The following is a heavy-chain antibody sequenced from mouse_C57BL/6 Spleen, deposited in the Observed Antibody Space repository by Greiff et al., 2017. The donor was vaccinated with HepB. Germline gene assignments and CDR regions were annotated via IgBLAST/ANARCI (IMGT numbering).Heavy chain of an antibody. CDR2: ISDGGSYT. Sequence: EVQVVESGGGLVKPGGSLKLSCAASGFTFSSYAMSWVRQTPEKRLEWVATISDGGSYTYHPDNVKGRFTISRDNAKNNLYLQMSHLKSEDTAMYYCARDNPITTVVEGDYFDYWGQGTTLTVSS. V-gene: IGHV5-4*01. CDR3: ARDNPITTVVEGDYFDY. J-gene: IGHJ2*01. D-gene: IGHD1-1*01. CDR1: GFTFSSYA.